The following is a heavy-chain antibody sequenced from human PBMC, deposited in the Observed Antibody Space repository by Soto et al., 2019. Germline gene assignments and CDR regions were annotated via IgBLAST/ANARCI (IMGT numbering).Heavy chain of an antibody. CDR2: IYYSGST. J-gene: IGHJ5*02. D-gene: IGHD3-3*01. V-gene: IGHV4-31*03. Sequence: SETLSLTCTVSGGSISSGGYYWSWIRQHPGKGLEWIGYIYYSGSTYYNPSLKSRVTISVDTSKNQFSLKLSSVTAADTAVYYCAIAWDTIFGVAGNNWFDPWGQGTLVTVSS. CDR1: GGSISSGGYY. CDR3: AIAWDTIFGVAGNNWFDP.